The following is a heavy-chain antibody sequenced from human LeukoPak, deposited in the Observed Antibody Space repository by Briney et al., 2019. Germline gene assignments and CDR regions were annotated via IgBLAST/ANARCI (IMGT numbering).Heavy chain of an antibody. CDR3: ARQRIFDV. D-gene: IGHD1-1*01. CDR1: GGSFNDYY. Sequence: SETLSLTCTVYGGSFNDYYWNWIRQPPGKGLEWIGEISPTGGTNYNPSLKSRVTISVDTSRRQFSLKVSSVTAADTAVYYCARQRIFDVWGKGTTVTVSS. CDR2: ISPTGGT. V-gene: IGHV4-34*01. J-gene: IGHJ6*04.